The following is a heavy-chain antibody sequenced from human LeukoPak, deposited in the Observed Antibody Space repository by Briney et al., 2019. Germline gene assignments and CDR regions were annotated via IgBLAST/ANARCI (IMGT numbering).Heavy chain of an antibody. V-gene: IGHV4-39*01. D-gene: IGHD2-15*01. J-gene: IGHJ4*02. CDR3: ASYCSGGSCPFGY. CDR1: GGSISGSSYY. CDR2: IYYSGST. Sequence: SETLSLTCTVSGGSISGSSYYWGWIRQPPGKGLEWIGSIYYSGSTYYNPSLKSRVTISVDTSKNQFSLKLSSVTAADTAVYYCASYCSGGSCPFGYWGQGTLVTVSS.